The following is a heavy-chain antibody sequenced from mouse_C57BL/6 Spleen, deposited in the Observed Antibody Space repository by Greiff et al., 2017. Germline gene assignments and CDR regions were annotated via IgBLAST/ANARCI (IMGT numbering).Heavy chain of an antibody. CDR1: GYTFTDYN. CDR3: ARGYYDYDQAWFAY. D-gene: IGHD2-4*01. J-gene: IGHJ3*01. V-gene: IGHV1-22*01. Sequence: EVQLQQSGPELVKPGASVKMSCKASGYTFTDYNMHWVKQSHGKSLEWIGYINPNNGGTSYNQKFKGKATLTVNKSSSTAYMELRSLTSEDSAVYYCARGYYDYDQAWFAYWGQGTLVTVSA. CDR2: INPNNGGT.